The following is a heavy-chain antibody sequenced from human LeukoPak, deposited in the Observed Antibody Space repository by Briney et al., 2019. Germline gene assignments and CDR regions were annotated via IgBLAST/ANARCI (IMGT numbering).Heavy chain of an antibody. J-gene: IGHJ6*02. D-gene: IGHD6-19*01. CDR3: ARGAMDSSGWYSETYYYYYYGMDV. Sequence: ASVKVSCKASGYTFTSYYMHWVRQAPGQGLEWMGIINPSGGSTSYAQKFQGRVTMTRDTSTSTVYMELSSLRSEDTAVYYCARGAMDSSGWYSETYYYYYYGMDVWGQGTTVTVSS. V-gene: IGHV1-46*01. CDR2: INPSGGST. CDR1: GYTFTSYY.